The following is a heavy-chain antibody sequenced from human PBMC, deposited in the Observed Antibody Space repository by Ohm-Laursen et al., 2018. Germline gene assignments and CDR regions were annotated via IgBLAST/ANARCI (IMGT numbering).Heavy chain of an antibody. CDR3: ARGPRITIFGVVIIREYFDY. J-gene: IGHJ4*02. CDR2: INHSGST. V-gene: IGHV4-34*01. CDR1: GGSFSGYY. D-gene: IGHD3-3*01. Sequence: SETLSLTCSVYGGSFSGYYWSWIRQPPGKGLEWIGEINHSGSTNYNPSLKSRVTISVDTSKNQFSLKLSSVTAADTAVCYCARGPRITIFGVVIIREYFDYWGQGTLVTVSS.